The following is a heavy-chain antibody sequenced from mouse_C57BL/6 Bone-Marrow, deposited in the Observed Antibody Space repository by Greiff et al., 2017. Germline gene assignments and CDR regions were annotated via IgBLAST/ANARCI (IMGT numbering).Heavy chain of an antibody. D-gene: IGHD2-3*01. CDR3: ARWRGRWLGYAMDY. CDR2: IYPRSGNT. J-gene: IGHJ4*01. CDR1: GYTFTSYG. Sequence: VQLQQSGAELARPGASVKLSCKASGYTFTSYGISWVKQRTGQGLEWIGEIYPRSGNTNYNEKFKGKATLTADKSSSTAYMELRSLTSEDSAVYFCARWRGRWLGYAMDYWGQGTSVTVSS. V-gene: IGHV1-81*01.